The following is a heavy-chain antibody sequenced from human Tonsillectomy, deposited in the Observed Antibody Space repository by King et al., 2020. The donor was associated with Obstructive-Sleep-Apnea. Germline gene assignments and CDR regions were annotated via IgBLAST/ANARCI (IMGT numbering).Heavy chain of an antibody. CDR3: AREALDSGSSGFRYHFDY. CDR2: TKFWSKWDY. J-gene: IGHJ4*02. Sequence: QVQLQQSGPGLVKPSQTLSLTCVISGDSVSSNSAAWNWIRQSPSRGLEWLGRTKFWSKWDYDYAESVKGRITINPDTSKNQFSLQLNSVTPEDTAVYFCAREALDSGSSGFRYHFDYWGQGTLVTVSS. CDR1: GDSVSSNSAA. D-gene: IGHD3-22*01. V-gene: IGHV6-1*01.